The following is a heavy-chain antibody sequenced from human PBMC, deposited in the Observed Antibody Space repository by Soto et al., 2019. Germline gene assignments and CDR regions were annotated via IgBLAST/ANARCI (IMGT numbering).Heavy chain of an antibody. J-gene: IGHJ4*02. D-gene: IGHD6-19*01. CDR2: IYHSGST. V-gene: IGHV4-4*02. CDR1: GGSISSSNW. CDR3: ARAPYSSGWYDGY. Sequence: SETLSLTCAVSGGSISSSNWWSWVRQPPGKGLEWIGEIYHSGSTNYNPSLKGRVTISVDKSKNQFPLKLSSVTAADTAVYYCARAPYSSGWYDGYWGQGTLVTVSS.